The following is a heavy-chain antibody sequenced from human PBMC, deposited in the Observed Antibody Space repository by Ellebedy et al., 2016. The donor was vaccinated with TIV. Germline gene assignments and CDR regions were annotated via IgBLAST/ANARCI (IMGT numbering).Heavy chain of an antibody. CDR2: LNQDGSDK. Sequence: GESLKISCAASGFTFSSYWMTWVRQAPGKGLEWVANLNQDGSDKLYVDSVNGRFTVFRDNAKNSLYLHLNSLTAEDTAMYYCATDGSYGDYRSPTHAFVIWGQGTMVTVSS. V-gene: IGHV3-7*01. D-gene: IGHD4-17*01. J-gene: IGHJ3*02. CDR3: ATDGSYGDYRSPTHAFVI. CDR1: GFTFSSYW.